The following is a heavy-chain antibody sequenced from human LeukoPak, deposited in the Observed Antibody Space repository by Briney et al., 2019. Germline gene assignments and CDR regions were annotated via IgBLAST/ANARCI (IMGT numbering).Heavy chain of an antibody. V-gene: IGHV3-7*01. D-gene: IGHD3-3*01. CDR1: GFTFSSYW. CDR3: ARVSGVNDFWSGLRNFYYYYIDV. Sequence: GGSLRLSCAASGFTFSSYWMSWVRQAPGKGLEWVANIKQDGSEKYYVDSVKGRFTISRDNAKNSLYLQMNSLRAEDTAVYYCARVSGVNDFWSGLRNFYYYYIDVWGKGTTVTVSS. CDR2: IKQDGSEK. J-gene: IGHJ6*03.